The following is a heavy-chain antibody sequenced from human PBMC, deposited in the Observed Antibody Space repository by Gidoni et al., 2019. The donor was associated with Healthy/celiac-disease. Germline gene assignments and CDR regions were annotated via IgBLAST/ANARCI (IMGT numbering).Heavy chain of an antibody. CDR2: ISSSSSYI. V-gene: IGHV3-21*01. J-gene: IGHJ4*02. CDR1: GFTFSSYS. CDR3: ARGQLELLYSSSWGDY. D-gene: IGHD6-6*01. Sequence: EVQLVESGGGLVKPGGSLRLSCAASGFTFSSYSMNWVRQAPGKGLEWVSSISSSSSYIYYADSVKGRFTISRDNAKNSLYLQMNSLRAEDTAVYYCARGQLELLYSSSWGDYWGQGTLVTVSS.